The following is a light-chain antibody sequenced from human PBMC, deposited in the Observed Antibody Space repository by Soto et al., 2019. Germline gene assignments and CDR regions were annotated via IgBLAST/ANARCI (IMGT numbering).Light chain of an antibody. J-gene: IGKJ4*01. Sequence: IVMTHSPLYLTVTPGEPASISCKASQSLRHFNGYNYVDWYLQKPGPSPQLLLYSGPKRASGVPGRFSGSGSGTDFTLKISRVEAEDVRVYYSMQGIQSPLTFGGGTKVDIK. CDR2: SGP. V-gene: IGKV2-28*01. CDR1: QSLRHFNGYNY. CDR3: MQGIQSPLT.